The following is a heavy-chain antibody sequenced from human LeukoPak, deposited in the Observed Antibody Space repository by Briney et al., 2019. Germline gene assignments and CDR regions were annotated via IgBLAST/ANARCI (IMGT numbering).Heavy chain of an antibody. D-gene: IGHD3-10*01. CDR2: ISAYNGNT. Sequence: GASVKVSCKASGYTFTSYGISWVRQAPGQGLEWMGWISAYNGNTNYAQKLQGRVTMTTDTSTSTAYMELSSLRSEDTAVYYCASRTDYYGSGSPLDYWGQGTLVTVSS. J-gene: IGHJ4*02. V-gene: IGHV1-18*01. CDR1: GYTFTSYG. CDR3: ASRTDYYGSGSPLDY.